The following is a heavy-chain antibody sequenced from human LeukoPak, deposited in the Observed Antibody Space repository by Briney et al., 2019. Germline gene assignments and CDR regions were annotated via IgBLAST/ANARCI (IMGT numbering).Heavy chain of an antibody. CDR3: ARHGSGYSYDYYYYYYMDL. Sequence: HGGSLQICCKGSGYIFTRYWSGGGRQVPGKGVEGMGIIYPGDYDTRNSPSFEGQVTISAAKSISTAYLQWSSLQASDTAMYYCARHGSGYSYDYYYYYYMDLWGKGTTVTVSS. CDR1: GYIFTRYW. D-gene: IGHD5-18*01. CDR2: IYPGDYDT. J-gene: IGHJ6*03. V-gene: IGHV5-51*01.